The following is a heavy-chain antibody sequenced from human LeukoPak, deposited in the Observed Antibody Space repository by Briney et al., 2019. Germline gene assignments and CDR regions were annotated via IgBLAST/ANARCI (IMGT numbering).Heavy chain of an antibody. J-gene: IGHJ6*02. CDR3: AREVVVVPDYYYYGLDV. D-gene: IGHD2-2*01. CDR2: ISSSGDSL. CDR1: GFTFSDYY. V-gene: IGHV3-11*01. Sequence: PGGSLRLSCAASGFTFSDYYMTWIRQAPGKGLEWISFISSSGDSLYYADSVEGRFTISRDNAKDSVYLQMNSLRAEDTAVYYCAREVVVVPDYYYYGLDVWGQGTTVTVS.